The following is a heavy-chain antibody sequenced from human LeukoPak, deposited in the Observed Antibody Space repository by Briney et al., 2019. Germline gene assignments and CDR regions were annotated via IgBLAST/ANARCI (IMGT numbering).Heavy chain of an antibody. CDR3: ARDYVTMAPDY. V-gene: IGHV3-21*01. CDR1: GFTFNTYG. J-gene: IGHJ4*02. CDR2: IGPGPSHT. Sequence: GGSLGLSCAASGFTFNTYGMNWVRQAPGKGLEWLSYIGPGPSHTYCADSVRGRFVISRDDAKSSLYLQMSSLRAEDTAVYYCARDYVTMAPDYGGLGTLVTVSS. D-gene: IGHD3-10*02.